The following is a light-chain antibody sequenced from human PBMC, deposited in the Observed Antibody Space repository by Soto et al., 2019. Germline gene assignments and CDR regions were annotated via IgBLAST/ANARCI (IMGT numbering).Light chain of an antibody. CDR1: QSVSSN. J-gene: IGKJ1*01. CDR2: GAS. V-gene: IGKV3-15*01. CDR3: QQRSNWWT. Sequence: IVMTQSPATLSVSPGERATLSCRASQSVSSNLAWYQQKPGQAPRLLIYGASTRATGIPARFSGSGSGTEFTLTINSLQSEDFAVYYCQQRSNWWTFGQGTKVDIK.